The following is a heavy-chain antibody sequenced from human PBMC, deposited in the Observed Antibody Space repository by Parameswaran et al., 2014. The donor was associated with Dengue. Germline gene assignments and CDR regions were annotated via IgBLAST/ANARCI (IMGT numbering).Heavy chain of an antibody. J-gene: IGHJ4*02. CDR2: ISSSGSTI. Sequence: KWIRQPPGKGLEWVSYISSSGSTIYYADSVKGRFTISRDNAKNSLYLQMNSLRAEDTAVYYCAVEAVARAKGGQGTLVTVSS. V-gene: IGHV3-48*03. CDR3: AVEAVARAK. D-gene: IGHD6-19*01.